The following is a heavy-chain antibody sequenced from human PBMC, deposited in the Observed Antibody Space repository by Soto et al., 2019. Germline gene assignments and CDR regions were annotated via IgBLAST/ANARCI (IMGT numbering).Heavy chain of an antibody. D-gene: IGHD3-10*01. CDR3: ARLVTRDYGSGSYWFDP. V-gene: IGHV4-39*01. CDR1: GGSISSSSYY. J-gene: IGHJ5*02. Sequence: SETLSLTCTVSGGSISSSSYYWGWIRQPPGKGLEWIGSIYYSGNTYYNPSLKVQVTISVDTSKNQFSLKLSSVTAADTAVDYCARLVTRDYGSGSYWFDPWGQGTLVTVSS. CDR2: IYYSGNT.